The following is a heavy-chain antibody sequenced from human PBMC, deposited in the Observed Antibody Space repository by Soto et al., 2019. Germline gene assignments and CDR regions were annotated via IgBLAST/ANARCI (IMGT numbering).Heavy chain of an antibody. CDR2: IKQDGSEK. CDR1: GFTFSSYW. D-gene: IGHD6-13*01. V-gene: IGHV3-7*01. J-gene: IGHJ6*02. Sequence: GGSLRLSCAASGFTFSSYWMSWVRQAPGKGLEWVANIKQDGSEKYYVDSVKGRFTISRDNAKNSVYLQMNSLRAEDTAVYYCARERDSSWYYYYYYGMDVWGQGTTVTVSS. CDR3: ARERDSSWYYYYYYGMDV.